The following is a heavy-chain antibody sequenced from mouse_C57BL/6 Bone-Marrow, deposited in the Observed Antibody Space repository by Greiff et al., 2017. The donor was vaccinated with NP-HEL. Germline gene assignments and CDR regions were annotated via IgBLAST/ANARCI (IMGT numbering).Heavy chain of an antibody. CDR2: IDPSDSYT. V-gene: IGHV1-50*01. CDR3: ARKAYYGRSYEFAY. J-gene: IGHJ3*01. Sequence: PLQQPGAVLVMPGASVKLSCKASGYTFTTYWMQWVKQRPGQGLEWIGEIDPSDSYTNYNQKFKGKATLTVDTSSSTANMQLSSLTSEDSAVYYCARKAYYGRSYEFAYWGQGTLVTVSA. CDR1: GYTFTTYW. D-gene: IGHD1-1*01.